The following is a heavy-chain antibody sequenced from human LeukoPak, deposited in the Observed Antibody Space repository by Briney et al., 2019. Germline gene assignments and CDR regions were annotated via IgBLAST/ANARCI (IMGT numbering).Heavy chain of an antibody. Sequence: GASVKVSCKASGYTFTSYGISWVRQAPGQGLEWMGWISAYNGNTNYAQKLQGRVTMTTDTSTSTAYMELRSLRSDDTAVYYCAREVLLLWFGETDYWGQGTLVTVPS. CDR3: AREVLLLWFGETDY. CDR1: GYTFTSYG. J-gene: IGHJ4*02. CDR2: ISAYNGNT. D-gene: IGHD3-10*01. V-gene: IGHV1-18*04.